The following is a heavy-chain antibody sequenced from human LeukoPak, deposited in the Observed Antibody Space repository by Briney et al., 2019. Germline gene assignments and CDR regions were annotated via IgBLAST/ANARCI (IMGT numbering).Heavy chain of an antibody. Sequence: GGSLRLSCAASGFTFSDYYMSWVRQAPGKGLEWVSAISGSGGSTYCADSVKCRFTISRDNSKNTLYLQMNSLRAEDTAVYYCAKDFDYDFWSGYYLDIWGQGTMVTVSS. J-gene: IGHJ3*02. CDR1: GFTFSDYY. D-gene: IGHD3-3*01. CDR2: ISGSGGST. CDR3: AKDFDYDFWSGYYLDI. V-gene: IGHV3-23*01.